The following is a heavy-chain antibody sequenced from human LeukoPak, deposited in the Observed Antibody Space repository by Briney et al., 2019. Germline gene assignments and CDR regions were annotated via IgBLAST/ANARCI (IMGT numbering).Heavy chain of an antibody. V-gene: IGHV4-31*03. D-gene: IGHD2-21*02. CDR3: APRGDYYFDH. CDR1: GGSISSGGYY. CDR2: IYYSGST. J-gene: IGHJ4*02. Sequence: SQTLSLTCTVSGGSISSGGYYWSWIRQHPGKGLEWIGYIYYSGSTYYNPSLKSRVTISVDTSKNQFSLRLSSVTAADTAVYYCAPRGDYYFDHWGQGTLVTVSS.